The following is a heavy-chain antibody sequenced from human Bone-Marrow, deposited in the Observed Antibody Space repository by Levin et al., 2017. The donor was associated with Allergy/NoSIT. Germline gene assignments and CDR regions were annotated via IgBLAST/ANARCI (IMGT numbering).Heavy chain of an antibody. V-gene: IGHV4-34*01. CDR1: GGSFSGYY. CDR2: INHSGST. Sequence: SETLSLTCAVYGGSFSGYYWSWIRQPPGKGLEWIGEINHSGSTNYNPSLKSRVTISVDTSKNQFSLKLNSVTAADRAVYHCARGTRRDSSSNYYFDYWGQGTLVTVSS. J-gene: IGHJ4*02. CDR3: ARGTRRDSSSNYYFDY. D-gene: IGHD6-19*01.